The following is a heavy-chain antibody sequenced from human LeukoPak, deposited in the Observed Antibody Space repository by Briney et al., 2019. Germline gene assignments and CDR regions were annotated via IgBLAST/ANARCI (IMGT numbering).Heavy chain of an antibody. Sequence: GGSLRLACAASGFTFSNYALSWVRQAPGKGLEWVSGISGSGDSTYYADSVKGRFTISRDNSKNTLYLQVNSLRAEDTAVYYCARARACSSTSCYLDNWGQGTLVTVSS. CDR3: ARARACSSTSCYLDN. J-gene: IGHJ4*02. V-gene: IGHV3-23*01. CDR2: ISGSGDST. D-gene: IGHD2-2*01. CDR1: GFTFSNYA.